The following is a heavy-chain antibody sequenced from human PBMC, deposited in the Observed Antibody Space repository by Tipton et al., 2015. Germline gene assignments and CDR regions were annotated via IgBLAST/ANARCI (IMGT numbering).Heavy chain of an antibody. CDR1: GVSVNSYY. CDR3: AREAYSSSGLIFDY. D-gene: IGHD6-6*01. J-gene: IGHJ4*02. V-gene: IGHV4-59*02. Sequence: TLSLTCTVSGVSVNSYYWGWIRQPPGKGLEYIGYIHYSGNSNYNPSLKSRISMSVDTSKNQFSLKLRSVTAADTAVYYCAREAYSSSGLIFDYWGQGTLVTVSS. CDR2: IHYSGNS.